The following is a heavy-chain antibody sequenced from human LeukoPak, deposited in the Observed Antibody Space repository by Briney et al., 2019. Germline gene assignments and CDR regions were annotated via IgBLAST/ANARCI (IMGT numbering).Heavy chain of an antibody. D-gene: IGHD7-27*01. V-gene: IGHV6-1*01. CDR1: GDGLSVSSDV. J-gene: IGHJ3*02. CDR3: ARDADWGYDAYDI. CDR2: TYYKSNWHN. Sequence: SQTLSLTCAISGDGLSVSSDVWDWVRQSPSRGLEWLGRTYYKSNWHNDYAVSVKSRITISPDTSKNQFSLHLNSVTPEDTAVYYCARDADWGYDAYDIWGQGTMVTVSS.